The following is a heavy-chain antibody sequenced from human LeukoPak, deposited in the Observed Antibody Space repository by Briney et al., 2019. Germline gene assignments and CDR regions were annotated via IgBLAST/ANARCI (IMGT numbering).Heavy chain of an antibody. J-gene: IGHJ4*02. CDR1: GFTFSNYW. CDR3: AVTRTRGDH. V-gene: IGHV3-7*03. Sequence: GGSLRLSCAASGFTFSNYWMTWVRQAPGKGLGWAANINQDGNDKYYVDSVKGRFTISRDNTKRSLFLQMNSLRAEDTAVYYCAVTRTRGDHWGQGTLVTVSS. CDR2: INQDGNDK. D-gene: IGHD2-21*01.